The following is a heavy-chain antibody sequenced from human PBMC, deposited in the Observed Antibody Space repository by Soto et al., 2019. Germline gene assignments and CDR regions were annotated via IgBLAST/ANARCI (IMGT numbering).Heavy chain of an antibody. Sequence: ASVKVSCKASGYTFTSYGISWVRQAPGQGLEWMGWISAYNGNTNYAQKLQGRVTMTTDTSTSTAYMELRSLRSDDTAVYYCARVVGKVRPVAAYYFDYWGQGTLVTVSS. CDR2: ISAYNGNT. D-gene: IGHD6-19*01. CDR3: ARVVGKVRPVAAYYFDY. J-gene: IGHJ4*02. CDR1: GYTFTSYG. V-gene: IGHV1-18*01.